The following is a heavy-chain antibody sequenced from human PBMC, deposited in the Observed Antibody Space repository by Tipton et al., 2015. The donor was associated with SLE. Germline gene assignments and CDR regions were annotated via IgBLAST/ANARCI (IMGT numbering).Heavy chain of an antibody. CDR3: ARGGDPDYFDY. CDR1: GGSISTGGDS. CDR2: IYSSGRT. J-gene: IGHJ4*02. V-gene: IGHV4-39*07. Sequence: TLSLSCTVSGGSISTGGDSWGWIRQPPGKGLEWIGNIYSSGRTYDNPSLKSRITMSVDTSKNKFSLNLSSVTAADTAVYYCARGGDPDYFDYWGRGTLVTVSS.